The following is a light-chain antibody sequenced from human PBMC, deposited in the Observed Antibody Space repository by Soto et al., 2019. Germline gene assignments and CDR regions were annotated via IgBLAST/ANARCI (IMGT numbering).Light chain of an antibody. CDR3: AAWDDSLKGYV. Sequence: QSVLTQPPSASGTPGQRVTISCSGGSSNIGTNAVNWYQQLPGTAPKLLIYNNNQRPSGVPDRFSGSKSGTSASLAISGLQSEYEADYYCAAWDDSLKGYVFGTGTKLTVL. CDR1: SSNIGTNA. CDR2: NNN. J-gene: IGLJ1*01. V-gene: IGLV1-44*01.